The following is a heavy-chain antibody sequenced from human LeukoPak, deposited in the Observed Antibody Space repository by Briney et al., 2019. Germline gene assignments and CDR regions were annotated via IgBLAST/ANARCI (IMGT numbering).Heavy chain of an antibody. D-gene: IGHD5-18*01. V-gene: IGHV4-34*01. CDR1: GGSFSGYY. Sequence: SETLSLTCAVYGGSFSGYYWSWIRQPPGKGLEWIGEINHSGSTNYNPSLKSRVTISVDTSKNQFSLKLSSVTAADTAVYYCARGLLRYSYGYHWFDPWGQGILVAVSS. J-gene: IGHJ5*02. CDR2: INHSGST. CDR3: ARGLLRYSYGYHWFDP.